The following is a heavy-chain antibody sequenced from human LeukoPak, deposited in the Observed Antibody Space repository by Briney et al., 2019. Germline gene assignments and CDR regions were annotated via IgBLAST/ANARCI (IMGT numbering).Heavy chain of an antibody. CDR2: MFHSGST. Sequence: SETLSLTCTVSGGSISTSSYYWGWIRQPPGKGLEWIGSMFHSGSTYDNPSLRSRVTISVDTSKNQFSLKLSSVTAADTAVYYCARAYGSGSYFHWFDPWGQGNLVTVSS. D-gene: IGHD3-10*01. J-gene: IGHJ5*02. CDR3: ARAYGSGSYFHWFDP. CDR1: GGSISTSSYY. V-gene: IGHV4-39*01.